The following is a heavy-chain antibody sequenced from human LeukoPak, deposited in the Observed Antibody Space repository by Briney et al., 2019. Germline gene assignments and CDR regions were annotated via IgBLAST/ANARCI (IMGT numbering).Heavy chain of an antibody. CDR1: GGSISSGDYY. J-gene: IGHJ6*03. CDR2: IYYSGST. V-gene: IGHV4-30-4*08. Sequence: SETLSLTCTVSGGSISSGDYYWSWIRQPPGKGLEWIGYIYYSGSTYYNPSLKSRVTISVDTSKNQFSLKLSSVTAADTAVYYCARQGYSYGPERYYYYYMDVWGKGTTVTVSS. D-gene: IGHD5-18*01. CDR3: ARQGYSYGPERYYYYYMDV.